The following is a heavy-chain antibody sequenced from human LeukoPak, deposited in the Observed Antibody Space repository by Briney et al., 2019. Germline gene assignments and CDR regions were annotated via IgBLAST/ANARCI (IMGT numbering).Heavy chain of an antibody. D-gene: IGHD1-26*01. J-gene: IGHJ3*02. CDR2: ISSSSSYI. CDR3: ARDQVGATPLSAFDI. CDR1: GFTFSSYS. V-gene: IGHV3-21*01. Sequence: GGSLRLSCAASGFTFSSYSMNWVRQAPGKGLEWVSSISSSSSYIYYADSVKGRFTISRDNAKNSLYLQMNSLRAEDTAVYYCARDQVGATPLSAFDIWGQGTMVTVSS.